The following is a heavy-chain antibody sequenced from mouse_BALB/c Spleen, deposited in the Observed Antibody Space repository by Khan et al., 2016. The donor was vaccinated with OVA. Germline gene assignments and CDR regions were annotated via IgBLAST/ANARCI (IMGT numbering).Heavy chain of an antibody. CDR1: GFSLTYYD. Sequence: QVQLKESGPGLVAPSQSLSITCTVSGFSLTYYDISWIRQPPGKGLEWLGVIWTGGGTNYNSAFMSRLSIYKDNSTSHVFFKLNSLQSDDTVIYYCVRRGNYYGSFYWYFDVWGAGTTVTVSS. CDR3: VRRGNYYGSFYWYFDV. CDR2: IWTGGGT. D-gene: IGHD1-1*01. J-gene: IGHJ1*01. V-gene: IGHV2-9-2*01.